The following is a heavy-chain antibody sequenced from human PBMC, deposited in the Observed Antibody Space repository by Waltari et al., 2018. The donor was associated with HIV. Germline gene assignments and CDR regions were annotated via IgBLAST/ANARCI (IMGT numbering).Heavy chain of an antibody. CDR2: FYYSGSANYNSGST. V-gene: IGHV4-4*08. J-gene: IGHJ3*01. CDR3: ARGNCHLGSCLLVAYPFDF. Sequence: VQLRESGPRLVKPSETLYLVCNVSGDSMKTHSWNWIPQSPAKGLEWMGYFYYSGSANYNSGSTTYNPSLQSRVTISVARSKNQVSLRLRAVSAADTGVYFCARGNCHLGSCLLVAYPFDFWGQGIPVVVSS. D-gene: IGHD5-12*01. CDR1: GDSMKTHS.